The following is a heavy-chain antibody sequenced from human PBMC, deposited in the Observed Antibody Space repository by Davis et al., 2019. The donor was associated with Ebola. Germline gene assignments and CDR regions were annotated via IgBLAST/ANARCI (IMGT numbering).Heavy chain of an antibody. V-gene: IGHV3-7*03. Sequence: PGGSLRLSCAASGFTFSNYWMNWVRQAPGKGLEWVAIIKQDGSEKYYVDSVKGRFTISRDNAKNSLYLQMNSLKAEDTAVYYCARGQFWSGYYMYYDYYGMDVWGRGTTVTVSS. D-gene: IGHD3-3*01. CDR1: GFTFSNYW. CDR2: IKQDGSEK. J-gene: IGHJ6*02. CDR3: ARGQFWSGYYMYYDYYGMDV.